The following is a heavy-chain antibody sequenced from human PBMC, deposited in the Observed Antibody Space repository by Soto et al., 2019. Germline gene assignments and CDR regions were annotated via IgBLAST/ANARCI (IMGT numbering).Heavy chain of an antibody. CDR1: GYSFTNYW. V-gene: IGHV5-51*01. CDR2: IYPADSDT. CDR3: ARTAAAGKYYYGMDV. Sequence: GETLKISCKGSGYSFTNYWIAWLRQMPGKGLEYMGIIYPADSDTRYSPSFQGQVTISADKSISTAYLQWSSLKASDTAMYYCARTAAAGKYYYGMDVWGQGTTVTVSS. D-gene: IGHD6-13*01. J-gene: IGHJ6*02.